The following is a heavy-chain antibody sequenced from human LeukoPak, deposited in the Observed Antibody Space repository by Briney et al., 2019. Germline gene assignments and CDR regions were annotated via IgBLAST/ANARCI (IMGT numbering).Heavy chain of an antibody. CDR1: GVSLSSADYY. V-gene: IGHV4-30-4*01. CDR2: IYHSGNT. CDR3: ARVTRGVITYNWFDS. J-gene: IGHJ5*01. D-gene: IGHD3-10*01. Sequence: SQTLSLTCTVSGVSLSSADYYWTWIRQPPGKGLEWIGYIYHSGNTHYNPSLKSRLSISIDTSTNDFSLRLSSVTAADTAVYYCARVTRGVITYNWFDSWGQGALVLVSS.